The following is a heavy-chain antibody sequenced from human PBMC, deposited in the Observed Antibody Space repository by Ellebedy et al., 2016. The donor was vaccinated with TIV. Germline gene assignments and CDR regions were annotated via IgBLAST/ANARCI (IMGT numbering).Heavy chain of an antibody. CDR2: IYYSGST. D-gene: IGHD3-22*01. V-gene: IGHV4-59*11. J-gene: IGHJ4*02. CDR1: GGSISSHY. Sequence: MPSETLSLTCTVSGGSISSHYWSWIRQLPGKGLEWIGYIYYSGSTNYNPSLKSRVTISVDTSKNQFSLKLSSVTAADTAVYYCARGPDYYDSSGYSYWGQGTLVTVSS. CDR3: ARGPDYYDSSGYSY.